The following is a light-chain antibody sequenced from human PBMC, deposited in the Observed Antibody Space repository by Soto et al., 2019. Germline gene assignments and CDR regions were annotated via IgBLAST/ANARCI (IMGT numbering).Light chain of an antibody. CDR2: DAS. CDR1: QSIGSY. CDR3: QQRITWPPFR. Sequence: EIVLTQSPATLSLSLGERATLSCRASQSIGSYLAWYQHKLGQPPRLLIYDASNRSTGIPVRFSGSGSGTDFSLTISSLVPENFAVHYCQQRITWPPFRFAPGTKVD. V-gene: IGKV3-11*01. J-gene: IGKJ3*01.